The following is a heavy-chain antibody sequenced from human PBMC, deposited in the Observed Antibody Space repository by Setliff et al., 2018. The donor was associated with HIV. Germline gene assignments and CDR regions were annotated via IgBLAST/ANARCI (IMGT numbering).Heavy chain of an antibody. CDR1: GGSLSSSNYY. D-gene: IGHD7-27*01. V-gene: IGHV4-39*01. CDR3: ARQGRPGDFDS. J-gene: IGHJ4*02. CDR2: IYYSGNT. Sequence: SETLSLTCTVSGGSLSSSNYYCGWIRQPPGKGLEWIGSIYYSGNTYYNPSLKSRVTISGHTSKKQFSLKLRAVTAADSAVYYCARQGRPGDFDSWGQGTLVTVSS.